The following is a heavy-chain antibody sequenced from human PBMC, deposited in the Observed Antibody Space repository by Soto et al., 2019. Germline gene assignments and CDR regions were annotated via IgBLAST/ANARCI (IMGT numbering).Heavy chain of an antibody. V-gene: IGHV1-69*04. CDR1: GGTFSSNT. D-gene: IGHD5-12*01. CDR2: IIPILGIA. CDR3: ARDGLYSGYEYYYYYMAV. J-gene: IGHJ6*03. Sequence: SVKVSCKASGGTFSSNTISWVRQAPGQGLEWMGRIIPILGIANYAQKFQGRVTITADKSTSTAYMELSSLRSEDTAVYYCARDGLYSGYEYYYYYMAVWGKGTTVTVSS.